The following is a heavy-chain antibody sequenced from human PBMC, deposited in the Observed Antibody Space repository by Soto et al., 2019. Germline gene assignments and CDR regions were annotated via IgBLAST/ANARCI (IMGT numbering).Heavy chain of an antibody. V-gene: IGHV3-73*02. J-gene: IGHJ4*02. D-gene: IGHD5-18*01. CDR1: GFTFSGSA. Sequence: EVQLVESGGGLVQPGGSLKLSCAASGFTFSGSAMHWVRQASGKGLEWVGRIRSKANSYATAYAASVKGRFTISRDDSKNTAYLQMNSLRTEDTAVYYCATGYTYGPDYWGQGTLVTVTS. CDR3: ATGYTYGPDY. CDR2: IRSKANSYAT.